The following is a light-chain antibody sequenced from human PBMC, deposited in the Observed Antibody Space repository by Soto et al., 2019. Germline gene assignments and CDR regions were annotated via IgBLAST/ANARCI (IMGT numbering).Light chain of an antibody. Sequence: DIVMTESALSMAVTPGEPGYSSCRSIESLLHSNRNNFLDWYLQKPAQSPQILIYLGSSRSSGVPHRFSGSRSGTDFTLNIDRVQPEEVGTYDCMQGLQPHPTLGQGTRLDIK. CDR2: LGS. CDR3: MQGLQPHPT. CDR1: ESLLHSNRNNF. J-gene: IGKJ5*01. V-gene: IGKV2-28*01.